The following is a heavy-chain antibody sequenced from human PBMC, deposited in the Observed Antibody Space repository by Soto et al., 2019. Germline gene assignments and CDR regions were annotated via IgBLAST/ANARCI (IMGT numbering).Heavy chain of an antibody. D-gene: IGHD3-10*02. CDR3: ASVRGGYYYAMDV. V-gene: IGHV4-4*02. CDR1: GGSISSSNW. Sequence: QVQLQESGPGLVKPSGTLSLTCAVSGGSISSSNWWSWVRQPPGKGLEWLGEIYHSGSTNYNPSLKSRFTISVDKSKNQFSLKLSSVTAADTAVYYCASVRGGYYYAMDVWGQGTTVTVSS. CDR2: IYHSGST. J-gene: IGHJ6*02.